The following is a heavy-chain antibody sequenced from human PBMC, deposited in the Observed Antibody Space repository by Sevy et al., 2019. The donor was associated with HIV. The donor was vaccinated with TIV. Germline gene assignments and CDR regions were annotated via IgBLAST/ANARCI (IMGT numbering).Heavy chain of an antibody. CDR1: DDSISGYY. J-gene: IGHJ6*02. CDR3: ARTTPYYYYGMDV. Sequence: SETLSLTCTVSDDSISGYYWSWIRQPPGKGLEWIGYIYYSGRTNYNPSLKSRATISADMSRNHFSLKLSSVTAADTAVYYCARTTPYYYYGMDVWGQGTTVTVSS. D-gene: IGHD4-17*01. CDR2: IYYSGRT. V-gene: IGHV4-59*01.